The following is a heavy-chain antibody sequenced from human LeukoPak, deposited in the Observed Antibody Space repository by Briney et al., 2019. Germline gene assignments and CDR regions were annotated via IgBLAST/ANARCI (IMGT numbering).Heavy chain of an antibody. V-gene: IGHV4-61*02. Sequence: SQTLSLTCTVSGGSISSGSYYWRWIRQPAAKGLEWIGRIYTSVRTNYNPSPKNRVTISVDTSKNQFYLKLNSETAADTAVYYCAREKVGRCNYDYGMDVWGQGTTVTVSS. CDR1: GGSISSGSYY. D-gene: IGHD5-24*01. CDR3: AREKVGRCNYDYGMDV. CDR2: IYTSVRT. J-gene: IGHJ6*02.